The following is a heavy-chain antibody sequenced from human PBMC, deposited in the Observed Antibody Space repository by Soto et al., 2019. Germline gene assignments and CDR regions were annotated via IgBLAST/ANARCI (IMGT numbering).Heavy chain of an antibody. V-gene: IGHV3-21*01. D-gene: IGHD3-22*01. Sequence: EVQLVESGGGLVKPGGSLRLSCAASGFTFSSYSMNWVRQAPGKGLEWVSSISSSTSYIYDADSVKGRFTISRDNAKNPLYLQMQRLRAQDTAGDYCGRVVYYYDPSYYYGMDVWGQGTTVTVSS. CDR2: ISSSTSYI. CDR3: GRVVYYYDPSYYYGMDV. J-gene: IGHJ6*02. CDR1: GFTFSSYS.